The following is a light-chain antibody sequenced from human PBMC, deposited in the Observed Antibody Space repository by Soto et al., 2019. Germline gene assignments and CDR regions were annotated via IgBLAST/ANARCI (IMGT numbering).Light chain of an antibody. V-gene: IGLV2-8*01. J-gene: IGLJ2*01. CDR3: SSYAGSNNLGV. Sequence: QSALTQPPSASGSPGQSVTISCTGTSSDVGGYNYVSWYQQHPGKAPKLMIYEVSNWPSGVPDRFSGSKSGNTASLTVSGLQAEYEADYYCSSYAGSNNLGVFGGGTKLTVL. CDR2: EVS. CDR1: SSDVGGYNY.